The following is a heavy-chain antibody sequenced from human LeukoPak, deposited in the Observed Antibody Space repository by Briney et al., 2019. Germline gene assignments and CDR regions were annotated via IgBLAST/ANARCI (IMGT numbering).Heavy chain of an antibody. CDR2: IYSGGST. CDR3: ARISSGWYTYYYYGMDV. V-gene: IGHV3-53*01. CDR1: GFTVSSNY. D-gene: IGHD6-19*01. Sequence: GGSLRLSCAASGFTVSSNYMSWVRQAPGKGLEWVSVIYSGGSTYYADSVKGRFTISRDNSKNTLYLQMNSLRAEDTAVYYCARISSGWYTYYYYGMDVWGQGTTVTVSS. J-gene: IGHJ6*02.